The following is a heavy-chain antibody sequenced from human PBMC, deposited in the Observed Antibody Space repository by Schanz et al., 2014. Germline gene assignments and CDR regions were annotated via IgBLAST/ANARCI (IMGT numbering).Heavy chain of an antibody. CDR2: TNTNSGDT. V-gene: IGHV1-2*02. D-gene: IGHD2-8*02. CDR1: GYIFIGYY. CDR3: AREPLGCTGSGCQTYDAFDI. Sequence: QVQLVQSGAEMKKPGASVKVSCKASGYIFIGYYIHWVRQAPGQGLEWMGWTNTNSGDTKIAQKLQGSVTMTRDPSISEAYMELPSLRSDDTAVYYCAREPLGCTGSGCQTYDAFDIWGQGTMVTVSS. J-gene: IGHJ3*02.